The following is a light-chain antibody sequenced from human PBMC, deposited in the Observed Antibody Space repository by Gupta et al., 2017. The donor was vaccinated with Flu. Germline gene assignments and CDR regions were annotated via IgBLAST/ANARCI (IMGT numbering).Light chain of an antibody. CDR1: ETLRTSY. CDR2: AMS. Sequence: EIILTQSPRTLSASPGDRVPLSCWTSETLRTSYLSWYQQRPGQAPRLLISAMSNRATGVPLRFSGGWSGTVTEFTLTITRIQPEDFAVYYFQQYWSSLPTFGGGT. J-gene: IGKJ4*01. CDR3: QQYWSSLPT. V-gene: IGKV3-20*01.